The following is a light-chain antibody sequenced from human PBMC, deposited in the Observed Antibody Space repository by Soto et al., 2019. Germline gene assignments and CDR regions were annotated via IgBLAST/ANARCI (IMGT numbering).Light chain of an antibody. J-gene: IGKJ5*01. CDR1: QSISNY. Sequence: EIVLTQSPATLSLSPGEGASLSSRASQSISNYLAWYQHKPGQAPRLLIYDASNRATATPPRFSGSGSGTDFTLTISSLEPEDFAVYYCQQRSAGVTFGQGTRLAIK. V-gene: IGKV3-11*01. CDR2: DAS. CDR3: QQRSAGVT.